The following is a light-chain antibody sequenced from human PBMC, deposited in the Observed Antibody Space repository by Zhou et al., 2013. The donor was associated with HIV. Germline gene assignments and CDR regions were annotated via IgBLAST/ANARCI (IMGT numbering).Light chain of an antibody. J-gene: IGKJ4*01. CDR3: QQSHSVPIT. CDR2: DAS. V-gene: IGKV1-33*01. CDR1: QDISNY. Sequence: DIQMTQSPSSLSASVGDRVTITCQASQDISNYLNWYQQKPGKAPKLLIYDASNLERGVSSGFSGSGSGTHFTFTISSLQPEDIATYYCQQSHSVPITFGGRDQGGHQT.